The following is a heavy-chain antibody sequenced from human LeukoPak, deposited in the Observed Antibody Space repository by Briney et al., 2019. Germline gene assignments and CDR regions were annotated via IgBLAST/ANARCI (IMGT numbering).Heavy chain of an antibody. Sequence: SETLSLTCAVSGGSISSGGYSWGWIRQPPGKGLEWIGYIYHSGSTYYNPSLKSRVTISVDRSKNQFSLKLSSVTAADTAVYYCARGGGYYDSSGYYPFDYWGQGTLVTVSS. J-gene: IGHJ4*02. CDR1: GGSISSGGYS. D-gene: IGHD3-22*01. V-gene: IGHV4-30-2*01. CDR3: ARGGGYYDSSGYYPFDY. CDR2: IYHSGST.